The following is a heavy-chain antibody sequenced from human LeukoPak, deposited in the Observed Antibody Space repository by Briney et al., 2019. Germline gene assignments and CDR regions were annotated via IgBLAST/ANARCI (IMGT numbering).Heavy chain of an antibody. CDR3: AREGRYRYGYNEYHLYMDI. CDR2: IYHSGST. J-gene: IGHJ6*03. CDR1: GYSISSGYY. D-gene: IGHD5-18*01. V-gene: IGHV4-38-2*02. Sequence: SETLSLTCTVSGYSISSGYYWGWIRQPPGKGLEWIGSIYHSGSTYYNPSLKSRVTISVDTSKNQFSLKLSSVTAAETAVYYCAREGRYRYGYNEYHLYMDIWGKGTTATVSS.